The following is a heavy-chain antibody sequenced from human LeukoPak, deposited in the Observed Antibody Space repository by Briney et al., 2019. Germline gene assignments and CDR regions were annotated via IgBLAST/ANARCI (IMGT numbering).Heavy chain of an antibody. Sequence: ASVKVSCKASGYTFTGYYMHWVRQAPGQGLEWMGGINPNSGGTNYAQKFQGRVTMPRDTSITTAYMEMSRLRSDAPALYYCARSPHILTGENFDYWGQGTLVTVSS. V-gene: IGHV1-2*02. CDR3: ARSPHILTGENFDY. D-gene: IGHD3-9*01. CDR1: GYTFTGYY. CDR2: INPNSGGT. J-gene: IGHJ4*02.